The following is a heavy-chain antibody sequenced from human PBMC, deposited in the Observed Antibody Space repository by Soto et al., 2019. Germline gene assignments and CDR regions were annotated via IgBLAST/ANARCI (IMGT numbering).Heavy chain of an antibody. D-gene: IGHD3-10*01. CDR2: IYSGGST. CDR3: ATLQGTYYYGSGSYYLPY. Sequence: PGGSPRLSFAASGFTLHNNYMSWGRQAPGEGFDWFSVIYSGGSTYYVDSVKGRFTISRDNSKNTLYLQMNSLRAEDTAVHYCATLQGTYYYGSGSYYLPYWGQGTLVTVSS. CDR1: GFTLHNNY. J-gene: IGHJ4*02. V-gene: IGHV3-53*01.